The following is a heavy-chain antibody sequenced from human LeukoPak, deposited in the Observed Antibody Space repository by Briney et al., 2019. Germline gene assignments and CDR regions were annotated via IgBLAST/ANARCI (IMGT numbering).Heavy chain of an antibody. CDR3: AREGVSFDY. J-gene: IGHJ4*02. Sequence: GGSLRLSCAASGFTSSSYWMSCVRQAPGRGLEWVANTKKDGSENNYVESVKGRFTIPRDNAKNSRYLQMNSLRAEGTAVYYCAREGVSFDYWGQGTLVTVSS. CDR1: GFTSSSYW. V-gene: IGHV3-7*01. D-gene: IGHD2-8*01. CDR2: TKKDGSEN.